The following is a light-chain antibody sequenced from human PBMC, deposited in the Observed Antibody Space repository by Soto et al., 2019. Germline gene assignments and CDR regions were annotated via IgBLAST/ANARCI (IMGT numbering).Light chain of an antibody. CDR1: QSINSSY. V-gene: IGKV3-20*01. J-gene: IGKJ3*01. Sequence: EIVLTQSPGTLSLSPGERATLSCRASQSINSSYLAWCQQKPGQAPRLLMYGASSRATGIPDRFSGSGSGTDFTLTISRLEPEDFAVYYCQQYGSSPLFGPGTKVDIK. CDR3: QQYGSSPL. CDR2: GAS.